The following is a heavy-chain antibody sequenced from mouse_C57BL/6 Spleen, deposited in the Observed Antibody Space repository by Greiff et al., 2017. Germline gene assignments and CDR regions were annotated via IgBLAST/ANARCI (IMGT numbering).Heavy chain of an antibody. J-gene: IGHJ1*03. CDR3: AYGSNYGWYFDV. Sequence: EVQLQQSGPGLVKPSQSLSLTCSVTGYSITSGYYWYWIRQFPGNKLEWMGYISYDGSNNYNPSLKNRISITRDTSKKQFFLKLNSVTTEDTATYCCAYGSNYGWYFDVWGTGTTVTVSS. D-gene: IGHD1-1*01. CDR2: ISYDGSN. CDR1: GYSITSGYY. V-gene: IGHV3-6*01.